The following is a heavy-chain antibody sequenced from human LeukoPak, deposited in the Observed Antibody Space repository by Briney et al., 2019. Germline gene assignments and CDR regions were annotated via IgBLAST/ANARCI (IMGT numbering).Heavy chain of an antibody. J-gene: IGHJ4*02. CDR3: ARVALWELPDY. V-gene: IGHV4-34*01. D-gene: IGHD1-26*01. Sequence: SETLSLTCAVYGGSFSGYYWSWIRQPPGKGLEWIGEINHSGSTNYNPSLKSRVTISVDRSKNQFTLKLSSVTAADTAVYYCARVALWELPDYWGQGTLVTVSS. CDR1: GGSFSGYY. CDR2: INHSGST.